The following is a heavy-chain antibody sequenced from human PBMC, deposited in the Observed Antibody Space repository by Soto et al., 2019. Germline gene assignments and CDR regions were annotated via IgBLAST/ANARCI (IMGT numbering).Heavy chain of an antibody. Sequence: PGGSLRLSCAASGFTFSSYWMSWVRQAPGKGLEWVANIKQDGSEKYYVDSVKGRFTISRDNAKNSLYLQMNSLRAEDTAVYYCARVRRDYVWGSYLRAEVYFDYWGQGTLVTAPQ. CDR3: ARVRRDYVWGSYLRAEVYFDY. D-gene: IGHD3-16*02. V-gene: IGHV3-7*03. J-gene: IGHJ4*02. CDR2: IKQDGSEK. CDR1: GFTFSSYW.